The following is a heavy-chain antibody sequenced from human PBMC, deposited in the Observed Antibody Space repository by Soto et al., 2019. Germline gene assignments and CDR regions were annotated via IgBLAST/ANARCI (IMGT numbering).Heavy chain of an antibody. CDR2: IFSNDEK. CDR1: GFSLNNTRLG. CDR3: AGIVGATFTIDY. D-gene: IGHD1-26*01. J-gene: IGHJ4*02. V-gene: IGHV2-26*01. Sequence: SGPTLVNPTETLTLTCTVSGFSLNNTRLGVSRIRQPPGKALEWLAHIFSNDEKTYSTSLKSRLTISKDTSKSQVVLTMTNMDPVDTATYYCAGIVGATFTIDYWGQGTLVTVSS.